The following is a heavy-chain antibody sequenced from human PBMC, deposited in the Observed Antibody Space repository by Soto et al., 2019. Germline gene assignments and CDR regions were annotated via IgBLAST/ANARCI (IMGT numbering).Heavy chain of an antibody. CDR2: IYYSGST. Sequence: PSETLSLTCTVSGGSISSYYWSWIRQPPGKGLEWIGYIYYSGSTNYNPSLKSRVTISVDTSKNQFSLKLSSVTAADTAVYYCARGWLQLSDYYYYGMDVWGQGTTVTVSS. J-gene: IGHJ6*02. CDR3: ARGWLQLSDYYYYGMDV. V-gene: IGHV4-59*01. D-gene: IGHD5-12*01. CDR1: GGSISSYY.